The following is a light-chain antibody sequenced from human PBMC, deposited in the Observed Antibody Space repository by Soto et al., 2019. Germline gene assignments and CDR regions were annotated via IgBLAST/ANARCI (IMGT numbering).Light chain of an antibody. CDR3: QQYGTSSTWT. J-gene: IGKJ1*01. Sequence: EVVLTQSPGTLSLSPGERATLSCRASQSVSTSYLAWYQQKPGQAPRLLISGASSRATGIPDRFSGSGSGTDFTLTINRLEPEDFAVYYCQQYGTSSTWTFGQGTKVDI. CDR2: GAS. CDR1: QSVSTSY. V-gene: IGKV3-20*01.